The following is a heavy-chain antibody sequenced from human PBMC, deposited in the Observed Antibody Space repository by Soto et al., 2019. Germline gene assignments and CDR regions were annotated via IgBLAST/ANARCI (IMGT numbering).Heavy chain of an antibody. D-gene: IGHD6-13*01. CDR3: AKDNPQLVGYYYGMDV. CDR2: ISYDGSNK. J-gene: IGHJ6*02. Sequence: QVQVVESGGGVVQPGRSLRLSCAASGLTFSSYGMHWVRQAPGKGLEWVAVISYDGSNKFYADSVKGRFTISRDNSENTLYLQMNSLRAEDTAVYYCAKDNPQLVGYYYGMDVWGQGTTVTVSS. V-gene: IGHV3-30*18. CDR1: GLTFSSYG.